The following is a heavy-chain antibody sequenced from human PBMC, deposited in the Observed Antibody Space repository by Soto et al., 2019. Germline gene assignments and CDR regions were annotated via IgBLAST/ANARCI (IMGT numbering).Heavy chain of an antibody. CDR2: ISAYNGNT. CDR1: DYTFTNYC. Sequence: ASVKVFCKASDYTFTNYCITWVRQAPGQWLEWMGWISAYNGNTNYAQKLQVRVTMTTDTSTTTAYMELRSLRSDDTAVYYCARGVLHYFDYWGEGTLVTVSS. V-gene: IGHV1-18*01. CDR3: ARGVLHYFDY. J-gene: IGHJ4*02.